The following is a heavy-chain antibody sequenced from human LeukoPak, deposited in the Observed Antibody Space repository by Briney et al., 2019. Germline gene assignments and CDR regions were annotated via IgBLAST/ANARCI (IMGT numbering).Heavy chain of an antibody. CDR2: INTDGTVT. CDR3: ATKQWLAPPPDS. Sequence: GGSLRLSCAASGFTFNKYWMLWVRQAPGKGLESVSRINTDGTVTTYADSVKGRFTVSRDNADNTMFLQMNSVRDEDTTVYYCATKQWLAPPPDSWGQGTPVTVSS. D-gene: IGHD6-19*01. J-gene: IGHJ4*02. V-gene: IGHV3-74*01. CDR1: GFTFNKYW.